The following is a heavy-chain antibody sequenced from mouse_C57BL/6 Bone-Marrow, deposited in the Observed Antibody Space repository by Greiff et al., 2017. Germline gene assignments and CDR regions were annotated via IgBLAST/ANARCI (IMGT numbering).Heavy chain of an antibody. J-gene: IGHJ1*03. CDR3: ARLYYGTNDSYWYFAV. CDR2: IDPSDSYT. CDR1: GYTFTSYW. V-gene: IGHV1-50*01. Sequence: QVQLQQPGAELVKPGASVKLSCKASGYTFTSYWMQWVKQRPGQGLEWIGEIDPSDSYTNYNQKFKGKATLTVDTSSSTASMQLSSLTSEDSAVYYCARLYYGTNDSYWYFAVWGTGTTVTVSS. D-gene: IGHD1-1*01.